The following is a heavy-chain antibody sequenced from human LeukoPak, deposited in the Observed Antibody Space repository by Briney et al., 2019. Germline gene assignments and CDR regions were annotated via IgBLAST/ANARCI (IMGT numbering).Heavy chain of an antibody. CDR3: ARLPGYYDSSGSAYYFDY. D-gene: IGHD3-22*01. CDR1: GYSISSGYY. Sequence: SETPSLTCAVSGYSISSGYYWGWIRQPPGKGLEWIGSIYHSGSTYYNPSLKSRVTISVDTSKNQFSLKLSSVTAADTAVYYCARLPGYYDSSGSAYYFDYWGQGILVTVSS. V-gene: IGHV4-38-2*01. CDR2: IYHSGST. J-gene: IGHJ4*02.